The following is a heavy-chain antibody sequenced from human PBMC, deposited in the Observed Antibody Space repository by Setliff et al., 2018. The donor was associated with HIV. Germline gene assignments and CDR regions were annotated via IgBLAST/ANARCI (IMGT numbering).Heavy chain of an antibody. J-gene: IGHJ6*03. CDR3: ARHRDPPGTSWIFYYYYMDL. CDR1: GGSISSHY. D-gene: IGHD6-13*01. V-gene: IGHV4-59*08. Sequence: SETLSLTCTVSGGSISSHYWSWIRQPPGKRLEWLASIYNSGSSSYNPSLSSRLTVSVDTSKNQVSLRLNSVTAADTGVYYCARHRDPPGTSWIFYYYYMDLWGAGTTVTVSS. CDR2: IYNSGSS.